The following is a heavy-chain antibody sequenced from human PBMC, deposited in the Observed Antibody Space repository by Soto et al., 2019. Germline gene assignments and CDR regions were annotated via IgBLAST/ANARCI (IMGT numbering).Heavy chain of an antibody. CDR2: IYYTGAT. J-gene: IGHJ4*02. CDR1: GDSISSFY. CDR3: AMGQWVIPFDY. D-gene: IGHD3-16*02. Sequence: QVRLQESSPGLVKPSETLSLTCKVSGDSISSFYWSWIRQSPGKGLEWIGYIYYTGATNYNPSLKSRVTMSVDTSKKQFSLKLSSVTAADTAVYFCAMGQWVIPFDYWGQGTLVTVSS. V-gene: IGHV4-59*01.